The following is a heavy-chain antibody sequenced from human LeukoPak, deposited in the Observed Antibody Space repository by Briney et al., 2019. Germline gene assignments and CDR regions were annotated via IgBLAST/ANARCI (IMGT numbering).Heavy chain of an antibody. Sequence: GGSLRLSCAASGFTFSSYAMSWVRQAPGKGLEWVSAISGSGGRTYYADSVKGRFTISRDNSKNTLYLQMNSLRAEDTAVYYCARYIVVVIAPYDYWGQGTLVTVSS. CDR3: ARYIVVVIAPYDY. J-gene: IGHJ4*02. V-gene: IGHV3-23*01. D-gene: IGHD2-21*01. CDR2: ISGSGGRT. CDR1: GFTFSSYA.